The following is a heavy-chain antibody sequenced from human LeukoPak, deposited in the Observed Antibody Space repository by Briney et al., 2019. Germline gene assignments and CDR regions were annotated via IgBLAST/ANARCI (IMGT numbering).Heavy chain of an antibody. CDR3: VRGAEAEASPLDF. CDR2: INPKTGAA. D-gene: IGHD6-13*01. J-gene: IGHJ4*02. Sequence: ASVKVSCKASGYIFSDYYMHWVRQAPGQGLEWLGWINPKTGAADYAQQFRGRVTMTRDTSINTDFMEMKRVTSDDTAVYYCVRGAEAEASPLDFWGQGTLVIVS. V-gene: IGHV1-2*02. CDR1: GYIFSDYY.